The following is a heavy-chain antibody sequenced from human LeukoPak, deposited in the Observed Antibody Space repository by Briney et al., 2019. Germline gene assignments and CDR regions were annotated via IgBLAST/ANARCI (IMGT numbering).Heavy chain of an antibody. CDR1: GGTFSSYA. D-gene: IGHD3-9*01. Sequence: SSVKVSCKASGGTFSSYAISWVRQAPGQGLEWMGGIIPIFGTANYAQKFQGRVTITADESTSTAYMELSGLRSEDTAVYYCARGRTRGYDILTGYYTPVDYWGQGTLVTVSS. V-gene: IGHV1-69*01. CDR3: ARGRTRGYDILTGYYTPVDY. J-gene: IGHJ4*02. CDR2: IIPIFGTA.